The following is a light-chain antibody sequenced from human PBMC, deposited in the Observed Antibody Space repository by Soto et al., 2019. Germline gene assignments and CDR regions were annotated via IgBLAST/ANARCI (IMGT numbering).Light chain of an antibody. Sequence: QSVLTQPASVSGSPGQSITVSCTGSRNDVGNYNLVSWYQQSPGKAPKLLIYEDSKRPSGVPNRFSGSKSGDTASLTISGLQTEDEADYYCCSYTGATTAYVFGTGTKVTVL. J-gene: IGLJ1*01. CDR3: CSYTGATTAYV. CDR2: EDS. CDR1: RNDVGNYNL. V-gene: IGLV2-23*01.